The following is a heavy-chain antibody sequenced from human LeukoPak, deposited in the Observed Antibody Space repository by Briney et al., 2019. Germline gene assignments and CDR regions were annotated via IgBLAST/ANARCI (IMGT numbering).Heavy chain of an antibody. CDR1: VFTFINYI. Sequence: RGWALRLSCASSVFTFINYIMNELRQAPCKGRDGVATISGRYCSTYYADYVKGRFTIYRDNSKNTLYLQMNSLRVEDTAIYHCAKGRGYCTGGSRYSDYWGQGTLVPVSS. J-gene: IGHJ4*02. D-gene: IGHD2-15*01. CDR3: AKGRGYCTGGSRYSDY. V-gene: IGHV3-23*01. CDR2: ISGRYCST.